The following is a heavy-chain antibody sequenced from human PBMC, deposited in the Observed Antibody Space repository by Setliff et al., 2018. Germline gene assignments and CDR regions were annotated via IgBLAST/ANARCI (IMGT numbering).Heavy chain of an antibody. J-gene: IGHJ4*01. D-gene: IGHD3-3*01. CDR2: MIGSGIST. CDR1: GVSFSSYA. V-gene: IGHV3-23*01. CDR3: AKSPHDFWSGRVFFDY. Sequence: GGSLRLSCAASGVSFSSYAMRWVRQAPGKGLEWVSTMIGSGISTYYADSVQGRVTISRDNHKNTLHLQMNSLRVEDTAIYYCAKSPHDFWSGRVFFDYWGQGRLVTVSS.